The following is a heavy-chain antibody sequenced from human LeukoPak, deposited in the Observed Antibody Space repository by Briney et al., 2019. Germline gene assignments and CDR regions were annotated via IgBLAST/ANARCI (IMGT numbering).Heavy chain of an antibody. CDR3: AKGLSVVVGPHAFDI. J-gene: IGHJ3*02. Sequence: GGSLRLSCAASGFTFSSYAMSWVRQAPGKGLEWVSVVSGSGGSTYYADSVKGRFTISRDNSKNTLYLQMNSLRAEDTAVYYCAKGLSVVVGPHAFDIWGQGTMVTVSS. D-gene: IGHD3-22*01. V-gene: IGHV3-23*01. CDR1: GFTFSSYA. CDR2: VSGSGGST.